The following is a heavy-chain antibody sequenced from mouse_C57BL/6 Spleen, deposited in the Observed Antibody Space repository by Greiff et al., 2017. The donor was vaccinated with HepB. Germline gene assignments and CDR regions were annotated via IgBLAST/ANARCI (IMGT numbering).Heavy chain of an antibody. CDR2: IYPGDGDT. CDR1: GYAFSSSW. Sequence: VQLQQSGPELVKPGASVKISCKASGYAFSSSWMNWVKQRPGKGLEWIGRIYPGDGDTNYNGKFKGKATLTADKSSSTAYMQLSSLTSEDSAVYFCARSDYENFDYWGQGTTLTVSS. CDR3: ARSDYENFDY. J-gene: IGHJ2*01. V-gene: IGHV1-82*01. D-gene: IGHD2-4*01.